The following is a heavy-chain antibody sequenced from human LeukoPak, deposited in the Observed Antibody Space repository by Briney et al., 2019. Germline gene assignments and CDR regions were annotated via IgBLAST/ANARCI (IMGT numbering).Heavy chain of an antibody. CDR3: ARGGDIVVVPASFDY. CDR2: ISAYNGNT. D-gene: IGHD2-2*01. Sequence: ASVKVSCKASGYTFTTYGISWVRQAPGQGLEWMGWISAYNGNTNYAQKLQGRVTMTTDTSTSTAYMELRSLRSDDTAVYYCARGGDIVVVPASFDYWGQGTLVTVSS. V-gene: IGHV1-18*01. CDR1: GYTFTTYG. J-gene: IGHJ4*02.